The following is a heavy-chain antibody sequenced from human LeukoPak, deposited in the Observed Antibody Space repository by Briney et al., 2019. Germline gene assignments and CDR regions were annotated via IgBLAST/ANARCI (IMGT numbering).Heavy chain of an antibody. V-gene: IGHV4-59*01. J-gene: IGHJ4*02. D-gene: IGHD1-26*01. CDR2: MYYSGST. Sequence: PSETLSLTCTVSGGSISSYYWSWIRRPPGKGLEWIGYMYYSGSTNYNPSLKSRVTISVDTSKNQFSLKLSSVTAADTAVYYCASLYSGSYDTGSFDYFNYWGQGTLVTVSS. CDR1: GGSISSYY. CDR3: ASLYSGSYDTGSFDYFNY.